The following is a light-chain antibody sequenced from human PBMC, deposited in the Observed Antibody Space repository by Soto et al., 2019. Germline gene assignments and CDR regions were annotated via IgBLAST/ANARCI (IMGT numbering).Light chain of an antibody. CDR3: SSYAGSNNFVV. J-gene: IGLJ2*01. CDR1: SSDVGGYNY. Sequence: QSVLTQPPSASGSPGQSVTISCTGTSSDVGGYNYVSWYQQHPGKAPKLMIYEVSKRPSGVPDRFSGSKSGNTASLTVSGLQAEDEADYYCSSYAGSNNFVVXGGGTQLTVL. CDR2: EVS. V-gene: IGLV2-8*01.